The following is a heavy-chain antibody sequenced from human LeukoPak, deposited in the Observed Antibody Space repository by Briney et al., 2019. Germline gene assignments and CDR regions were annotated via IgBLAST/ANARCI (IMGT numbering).Heavy chain of an antibody. CDR3: ASTNYYFDY. CDR1: GGSISSYY. CDR2: IYYSGST. J-gene: IGHJ4*02. D-gene: IGHD1-7*01. V-gene: IGHV4-59*08. Sequence: SETLSLTCTVFGGSISSYYWSWIRQPPGKGLEWIGSIYYSGSTYYNPSLKSRVTISVDTSKNQFSLKLSSVTAADTAVYYCASTNYYFDYWGQGTLVTVSS.